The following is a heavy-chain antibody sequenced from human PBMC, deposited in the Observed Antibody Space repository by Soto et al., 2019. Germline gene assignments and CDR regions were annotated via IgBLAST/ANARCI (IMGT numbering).Heavy chain of an antibody. CDR2: INHSGST. CDR3: ARGRLDIVVVITNRKQFDY. D-gene: IGHD3-22*01. Sequence: SETLSLTCAVYGGSFSGYYWSWIRQPPGKGLEWIGEINHSGSTNYNPSLKSRVTVSVDTSKNKFSLKLSSVTAADSAVYYCARGRLDIVVVITNRKQFDYWGQGTLVTVSS. J-gene: IGHJ4*02. V-gene: IGHV4-34*01. CDR1: GGSFSGYY.